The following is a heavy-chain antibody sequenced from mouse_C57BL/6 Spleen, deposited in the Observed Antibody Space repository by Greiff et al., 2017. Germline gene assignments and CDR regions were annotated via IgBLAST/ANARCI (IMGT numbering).Heavy chain of an antibody. J-gene: IGHJ1*03. CDR2: IHPNSGST. CDR1: GYTFTSYW. V-gene: IGHV1-64*01. D-gene: IGHD1-1*01. CDR3: ARSPLYYGSSCGYFGG. Sequence: QVQLQQPGAELVKPGASVKLSCKASGYTFTSYWMHWVKQRPGQGLEWIGMIHPNSGSTNYNEKFKSKATLTVDKSSSTAYMQLSSLTSEDSAVYYCARSPLYYGSSCGYFGGWGTGTTVTVSS.